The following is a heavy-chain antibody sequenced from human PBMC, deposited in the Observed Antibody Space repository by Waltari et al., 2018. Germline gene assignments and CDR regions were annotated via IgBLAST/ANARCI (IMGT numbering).Heavy chain of an antibody. D-gene: IGHD1-26*01. V-gene: IGHV4-39*07. CDR3: VSVDPWEPRIDY. CDR2: IYCSGSA. CDR1: GGSIHSCNCY. Sequence: QLQLQESGPGLVKPSETLSLTCTVPGGSIHSCNCYWGWIRQPPGEGLEWIGSIYCSGSAYYNASLKSRVTISVDTSKNQFSLRLSSVTAADTAVYYCVSVDPWEPRIDYWGQGTLVTVSS. J-gene: IGHJ4*02.